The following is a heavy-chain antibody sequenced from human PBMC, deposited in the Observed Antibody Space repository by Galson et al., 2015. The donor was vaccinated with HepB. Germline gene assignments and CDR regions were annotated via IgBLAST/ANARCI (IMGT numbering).Heavy chain of an antibody. D-gene: IGHD6-19*01. J-gene: IGHJ4*02. CDR1: GFTFSHYT. Sequence: SLRLSCAASGFTFSHYTMNWVRQAPGKGLEWVASISRRSIFIRYAEAVKGRFTISRDNAKNSLYLQMNSLRAEDTAVYYCARDLEGITVAGPHDYWGQGTQVTVSS. V-gene: IGHV3-21*01. CDR2: ISRRSIFI. CDR3: ARDLEGITVAGPHDY.